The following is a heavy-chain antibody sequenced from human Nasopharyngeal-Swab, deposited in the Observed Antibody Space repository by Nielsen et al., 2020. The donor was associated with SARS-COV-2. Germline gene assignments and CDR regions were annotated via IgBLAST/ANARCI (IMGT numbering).Heavy chain of an antibody. CDR1: GGTFSSYA. D-gene: IGHD3-22*01. J-gene: IGHJ3*02. CDR3: ARDLTVYRYYDSSGYYYVAFDI. Sequence: SVKVSCKASGGTFSSYAISWVRQAPGQGLEWMGGIIPIFGTANYAQKFQGRVTITADESTSTAYMELSSLRSEDTAVYYCARDLTVYRYYDSSGYYYVAFDIWGQGTMVTVYS. CDR2: IIPIFGTA. V-gene: IGHV1-69*13.